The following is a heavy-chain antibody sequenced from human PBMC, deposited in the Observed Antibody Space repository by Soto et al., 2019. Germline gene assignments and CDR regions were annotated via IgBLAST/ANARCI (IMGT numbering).Heavy chain of an antibody. CDR2: ISAYNGNT. J-gene: IGHJ4*02. Sequence: ASVKVSCEVSGYTLTELSMHCVRQAPGQGLEWMGWISAYNGNTNYAQKLQGRVTMTTDTSTSTAYMELRSLRSDDTAVYYCARSGDSGSYWGANYWGQGTLVTVSS. D-gene: IGHD1-26*01. CDR3: ARSGDSGSYWGANY. CDR1: GYTLTELS. V-gene: IGHV1-18*01.